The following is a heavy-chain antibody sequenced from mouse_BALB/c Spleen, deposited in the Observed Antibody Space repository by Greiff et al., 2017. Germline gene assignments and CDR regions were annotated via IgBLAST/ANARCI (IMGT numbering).Heavy chain of an antibody. CDR3: ARCSSYYFDY. V-gene: IGHV3-2*02. Sequence: VQLQQSGPGLVKPSQSLSLTCTVTGYSITSDYAWNWIRQFPGNKLEWMGYISYSGSTSYNPPLKSRISITRDTSKNQFFLQLNSVTTEDTATYYCARCSSYYFDYWGQGTTLTVSS. J-gene: IGHJ2*01. CDR1: GYSITSDYA. D-gene: IGHD1-1*01. CDR2: ISYSGST.